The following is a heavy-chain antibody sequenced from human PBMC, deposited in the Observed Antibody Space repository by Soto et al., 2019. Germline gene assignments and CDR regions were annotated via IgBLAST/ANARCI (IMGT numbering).Heavy chain of an antibody. CDR2: INHSGST. Sequence: QVQLQQWGAGLLKPSETLSLTCAVYGGSFSGYYWSWIRQPPGKGLEWIGEINHSGSTNYNPSLKSRVTISVDTSKNQFSLKLSSVTAADTAVYYCARGLEYYYDSSGYYYFDYWGQGTLVIVSS. CDR3: ARGLEYYYDSSGYYYFDY. CDR1: GGSFSGYY. D-gene: IGHD3-22*01. V-gene: IGHV4-34*01. J-gene: IGHJ4*02.